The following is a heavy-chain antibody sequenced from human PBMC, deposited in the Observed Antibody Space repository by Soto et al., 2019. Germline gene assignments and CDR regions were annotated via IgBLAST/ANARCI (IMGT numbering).Heavy chain of an antibody. D-gene: IGHD6-19*01. Sequence: QITLKESGPTLVKPTQTLTLTCTFSGFSLSSSGVGVGWIRQPPGKALEWLALIYWDDDQRYSPSLTSRLTTAKDTPKNQVVLTTTNMAPADTPTYSCPHPALSGWSPFDYGGKETLVPVSS. J-gene: IGHJ4*02. CDR2: IYWDDDQ. CDR3: PHPALSGWSPFDY. V-gene: IGHV2-5*02. CDR1: GFSLSSSGVG.